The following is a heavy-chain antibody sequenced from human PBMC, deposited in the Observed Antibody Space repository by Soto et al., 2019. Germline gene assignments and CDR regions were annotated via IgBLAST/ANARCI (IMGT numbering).Heavy chain of an antibody. CDR1: GFTFGDYA. CDR2: IRGNAYGGTT. Sequence: GGSLRLSCTTSGFTFGDYALSWVRQAPGKGLEWVGFIRGNAYGGTTDYAASVKGRFTISRDDSKSIAYLQMNSLRTEDTALYYCTRASSLDFDFWGQGTLVTVSS. CDR3: TRASSLDFDF. V-gene: IGHV3-49*04. J-gene: IGHJ4*02. D-gene: IGHD3-16*01.